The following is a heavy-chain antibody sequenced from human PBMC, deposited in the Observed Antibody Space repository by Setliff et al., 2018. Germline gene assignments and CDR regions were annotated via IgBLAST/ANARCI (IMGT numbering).Heavy chain of an antibody. CDR1: GLSLSSTTYY. V-gene: IGHV4-39*07. J-gene: IGHJ4*02. CDR2: VSYFGSG. Sequence: PSETLSLTCTVSGLSLSSTTYYWAWVRQPPGKGLEWIGSVSYFGSGYYNPSLRGRVATSVDTSKNQFSLNLNSVTAADTAVYYFRLAHCNTTSCEEALDFWSQGTLVTVSS. CDR3: RLAHCNTTSCEEALDF. D-gene: IGHD2-2*01.